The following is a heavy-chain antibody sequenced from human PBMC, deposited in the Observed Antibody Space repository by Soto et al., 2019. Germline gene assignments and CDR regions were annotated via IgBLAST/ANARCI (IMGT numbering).Heavy chain of an antibody. Sequence: QVQLVQSGAEVKKPGSSVKVSCKASGGTFSSYAISWVRQAPGQGLEWMGGINPNSGGTNYAQKFQGRVTMTRDTSISTAYMELSRLRSDDTAVYYCARTINVDTARRDYYGMDVWGQGTTVTVSS. CDR2: INPNSGGT. J-gene: IGHJ6*02. CDR1: GGTFSSYA. D-gene: IGHD5-18*01. V-gene: IGHV1-2*02. CDR3: ARTINVDTARRDYYGMDV.